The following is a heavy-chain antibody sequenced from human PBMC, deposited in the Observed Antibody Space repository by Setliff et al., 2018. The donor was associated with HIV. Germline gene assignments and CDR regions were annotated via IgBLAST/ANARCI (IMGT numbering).Heavy chain of an antibody. CDR2: IAYDGSNK. CDR3: VRDRGSGSFVFDI. D-gene: IGHD1-26*01. CDR1: GFTFNNYC. Sequence: GGSLRLSCAASGFTFNNYCMTWVRQAPGKGLEWVAFIAYDGSNKFYIDSKKGRFTISRDNPKKTVYLQMNSLRAEDTAVYQCVRDRGSGSFVFDIWGQGTKVTVSS. V-gene: IGHV3-30*03. J-gene: IGHJ3*02.